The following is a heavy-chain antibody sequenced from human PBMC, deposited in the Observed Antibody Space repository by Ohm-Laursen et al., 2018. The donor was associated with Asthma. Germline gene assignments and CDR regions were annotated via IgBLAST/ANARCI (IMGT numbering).Heavy chain of an antibody. D-gene: IGHD6-6*01. CDR1: GFSFSSYW. CDR2: INQDGSEK. J-gene: IGHJ4*02. CDR3: ARVLLVS. V-gene: IGHV3-7*05. Sequence: GSLRLSCAASGFSFSSYWMSWVRQAPGKGLEWVANINQDGSEKYYVGSVRGRFTISRDNAKSSLYLQMNSLRAEDTAVYYCARVLLVSGDQGTLVTVSS.